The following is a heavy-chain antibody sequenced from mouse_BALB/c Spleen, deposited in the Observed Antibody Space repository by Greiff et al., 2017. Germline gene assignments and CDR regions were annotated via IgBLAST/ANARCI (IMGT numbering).Heavy chain of an antibody. CDR2: ISSGGST. Sequence: EVQGVESGGGLVKPGGSLKLSCAASGFTFSSYAMSWVRQTPEKRLEWVASISSGGSTYYPDSVKGRFTISRDNAKNTLYLQMSSLKSEDTAMYYCTRDPIFAYWGQGTLVTVSA. V-gene: IGHV5-6-4*01. J-gene: IGHJ3*01. CDR3: TRDPIFAY. CDR1: GFTFSSYA.